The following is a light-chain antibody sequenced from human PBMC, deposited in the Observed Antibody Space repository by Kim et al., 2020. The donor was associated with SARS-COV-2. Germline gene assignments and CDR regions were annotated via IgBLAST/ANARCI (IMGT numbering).Light chain of an antibody. CDR2: VEGSGSY. CDR3: ETWDSNIQV. J-gene: IGLJ3*02. V-gene: IGLV4-60*03. Sequence: VHLTGTLTSGHNNYFIAWHQQQPGKAPRFLMKVEGSGSYNKGGGVPDRFSGSRSGADRYLIISNLQSEDEADYYCETWDSNIQVFGGGTQLTVL. CDR1: SGHNNYF.